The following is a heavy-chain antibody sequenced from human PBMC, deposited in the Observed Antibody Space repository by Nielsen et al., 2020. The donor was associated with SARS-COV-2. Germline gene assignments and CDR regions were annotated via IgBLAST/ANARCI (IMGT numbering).Heavy chain of an antibody. Sequence: GGSLRLSCAASGFIFSDYYMNCVRQAPGKGLEWISYISSGGDTIYYEDSVQGRFTISRDNAKNSLYLQMNSLRAEDTAFYFCAKDMGRVVLRVHQLKGPFDYWGQGTLVTVSS. J-gene: IGHJ4*02. CDR3: AKDMGRVVLRVHQLKGPFDY. V-gene: IGHV3-11*01. D-gene: IGHD2-21*01. CDR2: ISSGGDTI. CDR1: GFIFSDYY.